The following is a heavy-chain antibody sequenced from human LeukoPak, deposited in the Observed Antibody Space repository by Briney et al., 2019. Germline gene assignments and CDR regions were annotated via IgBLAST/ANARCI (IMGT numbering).Heavy chain of an antibody. CDR2: ISYDVNYK. CDR3: AKHQSNYDFWSGYSL. D-gene: IGHD3-3*01. CDR1: GFSFSPYA. Sequence: PGGSLRLSCAASGFSFSPYAMHWVRQAPGKGLEWVAAISYDVNYKFYADSVKGRFTISRDNSRNTLYLQMNSLRSEDTAVFFCAKHQSNYDFWSGYSLWGQGTLVTVSS. V-gene: IGHV3-30-3*02. J-gene: IGHJ4*02.